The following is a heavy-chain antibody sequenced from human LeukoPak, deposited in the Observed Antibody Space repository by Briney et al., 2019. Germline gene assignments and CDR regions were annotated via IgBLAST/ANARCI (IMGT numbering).Heavy chain of an antibody. D-gene: IGHD3-22*01. CDR1: GFTVSDNY. V-gene: IGHV3-53*04. J-gene: IGHJ3*02. Sequence: GGSLRLSCVGSGFTVSDNYMNWVRQTPGKGLEWVSVIYTTEQTYYADSVKGRFTISRNNSKNTVYLQMNSLRAVDTAIYYCAKTPGPYYYDSSGYYGATFDIWGQGTMVTVSS. CDR2: IYTTEQT. CDR3: AKTPGPYYYDSSGYYGATFDI.